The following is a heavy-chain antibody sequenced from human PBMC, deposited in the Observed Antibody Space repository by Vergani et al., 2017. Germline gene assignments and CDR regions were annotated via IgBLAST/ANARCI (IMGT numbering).Heavy chain of an antibody. Sequence: EVQLVESGGGLVQPGGSLRLSCAASGFTFSSYSMNWVRQAPGKGLECVSYISSSSSTIYYADSVKGRFTISRDNAKNTLYLQMNSLRAEDTAVYYCARGDSSGWAYYYYYGMDVWGQGTTVTVSS. J-gene: IGHJ6*02. D-gene: IGHD6-19*01. V-gene: IGHV3-48*01. CDR1: GFTFSSYS. CDR2: ISSSSSTI. CDR3: ARGDSSGWAYYYYYGMDV.